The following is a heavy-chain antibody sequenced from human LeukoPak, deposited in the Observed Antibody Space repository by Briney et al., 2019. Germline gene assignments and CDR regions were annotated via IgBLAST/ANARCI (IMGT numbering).Heavy chain of an antibody. D-gene: IGHD2-15*01. CDR3: ARGFCSGGRCHFDY. J-gene: IGHJ4*02. CDR2: ISGSGSTT. V-gene: IGHV3-23*01. CDR1: GFTFSNYA. Sequence: GGSLRLSCAASGFTFSNYAMSWVRQAPGKGLEWVSAISGSGSTTYYADSVKGRFTISRDNAKKSMYLQMNSLRDEDTAVYYCARGFCSGGRCHFDYWGQGTLVTVSS.